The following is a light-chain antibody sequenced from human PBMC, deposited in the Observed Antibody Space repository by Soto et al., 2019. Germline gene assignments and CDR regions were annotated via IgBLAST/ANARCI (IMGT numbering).Light chain of an antibody. CDR1: SSDVGSYNH. J-gene: IGLJ1*01. V-gene: IGLV2-18*02. CDR2: EVS. CDR3: YSFITSDTYV. Sequence: QSVLTQPPSVSGSPGRSVTISCSGTSSDVGSYNHVSWYQQAPGTAPKLMIYEVSNRPSGVPDRFSGSKSGNTASLTISGLQPEDEADYYCYSFITSDTYVFGTGTKVTVL.